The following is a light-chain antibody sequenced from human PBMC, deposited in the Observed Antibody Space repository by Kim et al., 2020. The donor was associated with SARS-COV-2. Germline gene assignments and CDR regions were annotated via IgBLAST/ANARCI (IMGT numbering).Light chain of an antibody. J-gene: IGKJ1*01. CDR1: QNVYNN. CDR2: GAS. V-gene: IGKV3-15*01. CDR3: QQYDNWPPWT. Sequence: EIVMTQFPATLSGSLGGRATLFCGASQNVYNNLAWYQQRPGQAPRLLIYGASTRATGVPARFSGSGSGTEFTLTISSLQSEDFAVYYCQQYDNWPPWTFGQGTKVDIK.